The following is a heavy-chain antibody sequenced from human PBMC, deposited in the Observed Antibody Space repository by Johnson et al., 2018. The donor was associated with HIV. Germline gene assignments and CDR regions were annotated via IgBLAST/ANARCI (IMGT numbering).Heavy chain of an antibody. CDR2: ISYDGSNN. J-gene: IGHJ3*02. V-gene: IGHV3-30-3*01. D-gene: IGHD1-1*01. Sequence: QVQLVESGGGLVQPGGSLRLSCAASGFTFSSYAMSWVRQAPGKGLEWVAVISYDGSNNYYADSVKGRFTISRDNSKNTLYLQMNSLRAEDTAVYYCAKDNEDAFDIWGQGTMVTVSS. CDR3: AKDNEDAFDI. CDR1: GFTFSSYA.